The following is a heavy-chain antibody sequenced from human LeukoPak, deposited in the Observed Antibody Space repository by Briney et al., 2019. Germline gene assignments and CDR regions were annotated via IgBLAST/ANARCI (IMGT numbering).Heavy chain of an antibody. CDR1: GGSFSGYY. Sequence: PSETLSLTCAVYGGSFSGYYWSWIRQPPGKGLEWIGEINHSGSTNYNPSLKSRVTISVDTSKNQFSLKLSSVTAADTAVYYCARGRKTMITLRLGHFDYWGQGTLVTVSS. CDR3: ARGRKTMITLRLGHFDY. D-gene: IGHD3-16*01. CDR2: INHSGST. V-gene: IGHV4-34*01. J-gene: IGHJ4*02.